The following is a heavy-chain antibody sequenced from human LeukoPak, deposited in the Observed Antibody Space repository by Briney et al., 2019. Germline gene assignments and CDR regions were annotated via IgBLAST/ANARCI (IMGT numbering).Heavy chain of an antibody. V-gene: IGHV3-11*01. CDR1: GFTSSDYY. D-gene: IGHD3-10*01. CDR2: ISSSGYII. CDR3: ARGPPYGSGKFGPFDY. J-gene: IGHJ4*02. Sequence: GGSLRLSCAASGFTSSDYYMSWIRQAPGKGLEWVSYISSSGYIIYYADSVKGRFTISRDNAKNSLYLQMNSLRAEDTAVYYCARGPPYGSGKFGPFDYWGQGSLVTVSS.